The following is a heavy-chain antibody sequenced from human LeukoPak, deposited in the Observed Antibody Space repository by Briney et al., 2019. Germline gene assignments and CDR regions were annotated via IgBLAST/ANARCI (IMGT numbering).Heavy chain of an antibody. CDR3: ARVGRGYGHFDY. D-gene: IGHD5-18*01. CDR1: GFTFSSYE. CDR2: ISSSGSTI. J-gene: IGHJ4*02. Sequence: GGSLRLSCAASGFTFSSYEMNWVRQAPGKGLEWVSYISSSGSTIYYADSVEGRFTISRDNAKNSLYLQMNSLRAEDTAVYYCARVGRGYGHFDYWGQGTLVTVSS. V-gene: IGHV3-48*03.